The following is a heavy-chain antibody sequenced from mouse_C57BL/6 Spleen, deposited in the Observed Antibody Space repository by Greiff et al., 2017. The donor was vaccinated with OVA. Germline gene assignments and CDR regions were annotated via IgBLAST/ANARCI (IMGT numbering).Heavy chain of an antibody. CDR3: ARFITTAVAGYYAMDY. Sequence: QVQLQQPGAELVKPGASVKMSCKASGYTFTSYWITWVKQRPGQGLEWIGDIYPGSGSTNYNEKFKSKATLTVDTSSSTAYMQLSSLTSEDSAVYYCARFITTAVAGYYAMDYWGQGTSVTVSS. J-gene: IGHJ4*01. V-gene: IGHV1-55*01. D-gene: IGHD1-1*01. CDR1: GYTFTSYW. CDR2: IYPGSGST.